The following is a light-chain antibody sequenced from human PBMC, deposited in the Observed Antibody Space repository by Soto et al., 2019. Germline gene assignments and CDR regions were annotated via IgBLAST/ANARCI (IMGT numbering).Light chain of an antibody. CDR3: QRRSTFMYT. Sequence: DIVLTQTPATLSLSPGERATFSCRASEGVSAYLNWYQHKPGQPPRLLIYDTSKRATGIPDRFSGSRYRTDFTLTISSLEAEGFAVYYCQRRSTFMYTFGQGTKLEIK. J-gene: IGKJ2*01. V-gene: IGKV3D-11*01. CDR2: DTS. CDR1: EGVSAY.